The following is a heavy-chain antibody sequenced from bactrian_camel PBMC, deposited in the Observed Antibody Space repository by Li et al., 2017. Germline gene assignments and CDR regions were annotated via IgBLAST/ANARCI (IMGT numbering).Heavy chain of an antibody. Sequence: HVQLVESGGDSVQSGTSLRLSCVASGYGPSPDCMGWFRQVPGKEREGVASIDSDGVTYYDDSVKGRFTISKDDAKNTLYLYLQMNSLNPEDTAMYYCAADFRFCSLEWGRSADFGYWGQGTQVTVS. CDR2: IDSDGVT. D-gene: IGHD1*01. V-gene: IGHV3S53*01. CDR1: GYGPSPDC. CDR3: AADFRFCSLEWGRSADFGY. J-gene: IGHJ6*01.